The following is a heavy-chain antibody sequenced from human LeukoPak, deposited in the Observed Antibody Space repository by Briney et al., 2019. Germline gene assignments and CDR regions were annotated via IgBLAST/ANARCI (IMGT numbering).Heavy chain of an antibody. CDR3: ARRSKDYGSGSYYNVYEGFDY. V-gene: IGHV3-74*01. D-gene: IGHD3-10*01. CDR1: GLTFSSYW. Sequence: PGGSLRLSCAASGLTFSSYWMHWVRQAPGKGLVWVSRINSDGSSTSYADSVKGRFTISRDNAKNTLYLQMNSLRAEDTAVYYCARRSKDYGSGSYYNVYEGFDYWGQGTLVTVSS. J-gene: IGHJ4*02. CDR2: INSDGSST.